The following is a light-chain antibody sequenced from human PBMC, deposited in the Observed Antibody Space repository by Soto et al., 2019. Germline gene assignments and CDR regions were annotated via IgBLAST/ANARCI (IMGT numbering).Light chain of an antibody. V-gene: IGKV3-20*01. CDR2: DTS. Sequence: IVWTQSPDTMWLSPGNRATRSCVASPSLTNSYIAGYQVKPGQAPRLPIYDTSSRATGIPDRFSGSGSGTDFTLTITRLEPEDFAVFYCQQYGTSEIIVGQGTRLEIK. CDR1: PSLTNSY. CDR3: QQYGTSEII. J-gene: IGKJ5*01.